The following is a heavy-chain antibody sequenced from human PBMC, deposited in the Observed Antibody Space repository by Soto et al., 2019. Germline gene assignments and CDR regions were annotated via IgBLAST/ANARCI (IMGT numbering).Heavy chain of an antibody. Sequence: SETLSLTCTVSGGSISSYYLYWIRQPPGKGLEWIGYIYYSGSTNYNPSLKSRVTISVDTSKNQFSLKLSSVTAADTAVYYCARGARYCSSTSCYGLAKYDYWGQGTLVTVSS. V-gene: IGHV4-59*01. CDR1: GGSISSYY. CDR3: ARGARYCSSTSCYGLAKYDY. J-gene: IGHJ4*02. CDR2: IYYSGST. D-gene: IGHD2-2*01.